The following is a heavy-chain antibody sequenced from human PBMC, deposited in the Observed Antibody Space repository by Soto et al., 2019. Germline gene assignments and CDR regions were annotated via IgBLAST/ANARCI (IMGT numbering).Heavy chain of an antibody. D-gene: IGHD2-2*01. CDR1: GLSFSNYDMYA. V-gene: IGHV3-23*01. J-gene: IGHJ4*02. CDR2: ISGSGGST. CDR3: AKVPNIVVVPAACFDY. Sequence: GGSLRLSCAASGLSFSNYDMYAMSWVRQAPGKGLEWVSAISGSGGSTYYADSVKGRFTISRDNSKNTLYLQMNSLRAEDTAVYYCAKVPNIVVVPAACFDYWGQGTLVTVSS.